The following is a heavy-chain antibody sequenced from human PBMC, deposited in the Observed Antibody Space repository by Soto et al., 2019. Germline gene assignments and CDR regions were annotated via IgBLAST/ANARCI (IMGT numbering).Heavy chain of an antibody. D-gene: IGHD1-7*01. CDR3: ARDPRSTGTTSINWFDP. V-gene: IGHV4-34*01. Sequence: PSETLSLTCAVYGGSFSGYYWSWIRQPPGKGLEWIGEINHSGSTNYNPSLKSRVTISVDTSKNQFSLKLSSVAAADTAVYYCARDPRSTGTTSINWFDPWGPGTLVTVPS. J-gene: IGHJ5*02. CDR2: INHSGST. CDR1: GGSFSGYY.